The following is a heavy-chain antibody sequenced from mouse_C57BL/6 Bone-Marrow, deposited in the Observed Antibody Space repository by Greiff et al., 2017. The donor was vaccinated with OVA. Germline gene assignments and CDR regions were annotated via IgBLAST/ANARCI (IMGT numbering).Heavy chain of an antibody. V-gene: IGHV1-59*01. CDR2: IDPSDSYT. J-gene: IGHJ2*01. CDR1: GYTFTSDW. CDR3: ALYSNYDY. D-gene: IGHD2-5*01. Sequence: QVQLQQPGAELVRPGTSVKLSCKASGYTFTSDWMHWVKQRPGQGLEWIGVIDPSDSYTNYNQKFKGKATLTVDTSSSTAYMQLSSLTSEDSAVYYCALYSNYDYWGQGTTLTVSS.